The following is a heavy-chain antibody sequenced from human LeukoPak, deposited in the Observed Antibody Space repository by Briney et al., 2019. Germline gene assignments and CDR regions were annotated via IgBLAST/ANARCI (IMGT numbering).Heavy chain of an antibody. CDR1: GFTFSSYA. J-gene: IGHJ6*02. Sequence: GGSLRLSCAASGFTFSSYAMHWVRQAPGKGLEWVAVISYDGSNKYYADSVKGRFTISRDNSKNTLYPQMNSLRAEDTAVYYCARDLPYSSSWYYYYYGMDVWGQGTTVTVSS. D-gene: IGHD6-13*01. CDR2: ISYDGSNK. V-gene: IGHV3-30*04. CDR3: ARDLPYSSSWYYYYYGMDV.